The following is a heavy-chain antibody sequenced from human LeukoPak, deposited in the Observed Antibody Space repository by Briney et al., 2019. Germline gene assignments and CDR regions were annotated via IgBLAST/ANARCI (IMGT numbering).Heavy chain of an antibody. CDR3: ARGGYSYGDLY. CDR2: ISSSGSTI. J-gene: IGHJ4*02. CDR1: GFTFSTYT. D-gene: IGHD5-18*01. V-gene: IGHV3-48*01. Sequence: GGSLRLSCAASGFTFSTYTMNWVRQAPGKGLEWVSSISSSGSTIYYADSVKGRFTISRDNSKNTLYLQMNSLRAEDTAVYYCARGGYSYGDLYWGQGTLVTVSS.